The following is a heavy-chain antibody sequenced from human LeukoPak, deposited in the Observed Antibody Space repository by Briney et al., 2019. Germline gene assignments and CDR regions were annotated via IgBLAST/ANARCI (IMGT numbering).Heavy chain of an antibody. CDR2: ISGSGGST. CDR3: AKDPRGSHNWLDP. D-gene: IGHD3-10*01. J-gene: IGHJ5*02. CDR1: GFTFSSYA. V-gene: IGHV3-23*01. Sequence: GGSLRLSCATSGFTFSSYAMYWVRQAPGKGPEWVSSISGSGGSTYYADSVGGRFTISRDNSRNTLYLQMNSLRADDTAVYSCAKDPRGSHNWLDPWGQGTLVTVSS.